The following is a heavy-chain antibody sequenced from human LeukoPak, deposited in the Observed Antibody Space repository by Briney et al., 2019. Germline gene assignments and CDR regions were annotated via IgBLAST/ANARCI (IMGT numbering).Heavy chain of an antibody. V-gene: IGHV3-11*01. CDR3: ARDPGLHDYGDYSRFDP. D-gene: IGHD4-17*01. J-gene: IGHJ5*02. CDR2: ISSSGSTI. CDR1: GFTFSDYY. Sequence: AGGSLRLSCAASGFTFSDYYMSWIRQAPGKGLEWVSYISSSGSTIYYADSVKGRFNTSRDNAKTSLYLQMNSLRAEDTAVYYCARDPGLHDYGDYSRFDPWGQGTLVPVSS.